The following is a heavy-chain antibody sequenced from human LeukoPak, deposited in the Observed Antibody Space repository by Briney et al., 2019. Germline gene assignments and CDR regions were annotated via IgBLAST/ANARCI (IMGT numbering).Heavy chain of an antibody. CDR1: GGSIGSSSYY. Sequence: PSETLSLTCTVSGGSIGSSSYYWGWIRQPPGKGLEWIGSIYYSGSTYYNPSLKSRVTISVDTSKNQFSLKLSSVTAADTAVYYCASRSKYYYDSSGYLFSWSGNVDYWGQGTLVTVSS. J-gene: IGHJ4*02. V-gene: IGHV4-39*07. CDR3: ASRSKYYYDSSGYLFSWSGNVDY. CDR2: IYYSGST. D-gene: IGHD3-22*01.